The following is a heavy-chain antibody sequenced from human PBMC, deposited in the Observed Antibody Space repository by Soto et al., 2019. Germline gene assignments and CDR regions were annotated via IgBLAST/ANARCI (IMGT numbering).Heavy chain of an antibody. CDR3: ARGYSSGGSCYPYYYYYMDV. Sequence: QVQLVQSGAEVKKPGASVKVSCKASGYTFTSYGISWVRQTPGQGLEWMGWISAYNGNTNYAQKLQGRVTMTTDTSTSTAYMELRSLRSDDTAVYYCARGYSSGGSCYPYYYYYMDVWGKGTTVTVSS. CDR2: ISAYNGNT. V-gene: IGHV1-18*01. J-gene: IGHJ6*03. D-gene: IGHD2-15*01. CDR1: GYTFTSYG.